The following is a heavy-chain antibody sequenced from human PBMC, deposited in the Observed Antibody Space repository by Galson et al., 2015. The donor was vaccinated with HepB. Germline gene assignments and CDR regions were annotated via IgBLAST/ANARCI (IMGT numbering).Heavy chain of an antibody. D-gene: IGHD6-13*01. Sequence: SVKVSCKASGGTFSSYAISWVRQAPGQGLEWMGGIIPIFGTANYAQKFQGRVTITADESTSTAYMELSSLRSEDTAVYYCAAPRYSSNSFWYFDLWGRGTLVTVSS. CDR1: GGTFSSYA. V-gene: IGHV1-69*13. CDR2: IIPIFGTA. CDR3: AAPRYSSNSFWYFDL. J-gene: IGHJ2*01.